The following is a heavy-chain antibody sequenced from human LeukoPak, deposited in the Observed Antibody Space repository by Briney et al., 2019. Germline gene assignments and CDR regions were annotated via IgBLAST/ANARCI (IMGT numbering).Heavy chain of an antibody. CDR1: GYSFTSQG. D-gene: IGHD6-19*01. Sequence: ASVKVSCKASGYSFTSQGITWVRQAPGQGLEWMGWISPYNGDTECTQNLQGRVTMTTDTSTTTAYMELRSLRSDDTAVYYCARAGSGSGWYFDYWGQGTLVTVSS. J-gene: IGHJ4*02. CDR3: ARAGSGSGWYFDY. V-gene: IGHV1-18*01. CDR2: ISPYNGDT.